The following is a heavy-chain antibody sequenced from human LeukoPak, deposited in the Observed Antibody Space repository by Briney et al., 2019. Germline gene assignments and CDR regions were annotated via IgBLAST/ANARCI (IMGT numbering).Heavy chain of an antibody. CDR3: ARGKYYYGSGSYSPFDP. CDR2: INPSGGST. J-gene: IGHJ5*02. D-gene: IGHD3-10*01. V-gene: IGHV1-46*01. CDR1: GYTLTELS. Sequence: ASVKVSCKVSGYTLTELSMHWVRQAPGQGLEWMGIINPSGGSTSYAQKFQGRVTMTRDTSTSTVYMELSSLRSEDTAVYYCARGKYYYGSGSYSPFDPWGQGTLVTVSS.